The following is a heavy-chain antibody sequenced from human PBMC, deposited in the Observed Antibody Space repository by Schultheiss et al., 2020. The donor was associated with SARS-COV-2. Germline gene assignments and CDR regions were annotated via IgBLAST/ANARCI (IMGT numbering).Heavy chain of an antibody. CDR2: ISSSSSYI. CDR1: GFTFSSYG. Sequence: GGSLRLSCAASGFTFSSYGMHWVRQAPGKGLEWVSYISSSSSYIYYADSVKGRFTISRDNAKNSLYLQMNSLRAEDTAVYHCARDDSDGVVPIQLDYWGQGTLVTVSS. J-gene: IGHJ4*02. D-gene: IGHD3-3*01. CDR3: ARDDSDGVVPIQLDY. V-gene: IGHV3-21*05.